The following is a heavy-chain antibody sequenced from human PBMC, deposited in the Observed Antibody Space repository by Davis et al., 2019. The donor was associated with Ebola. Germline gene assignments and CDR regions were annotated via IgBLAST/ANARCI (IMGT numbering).Heavy chain of an antibody. CDR2: ISSSGSTI. D-gene: IGHD3-9*01. CDR1: GFTFSSYE. CDR3: ARVQHDILTGYYDY. V-gene: IGHV3-48*03. J-gene: IGHJ4*02. Sequence: GGSLRLSCAASGFTFSSYEMNWVRQAPGKGLEWVSYISSSGSTIYYADSVKGRFTISRDNAKNSLYLQMNSLRAEDTAVYYCARVQHDILTGYYDYWGQGTLVTVSS.